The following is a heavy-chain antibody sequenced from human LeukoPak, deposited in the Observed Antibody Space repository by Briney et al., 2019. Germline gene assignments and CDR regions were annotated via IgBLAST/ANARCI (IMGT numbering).Heavy chain of an antibody. D-gene: IGHD3-10*01. V-gene: IGHV1-69*13. CDR3: ARPMVRDYYYYGMDV. CDR2: IIPIFGTA. J-gene: IGHJ6*04. CDR1: GYTFTSYG. Sequence: SVKVSCRASGYTFTSYGISWVRQAPGQGLEWMGGIIPIFGTANYAQKFQGRVTITADESTSTAYMELSSLRSEDTAVYYCARPMVRDYYYYGMDVWGKGTTVTVSS.